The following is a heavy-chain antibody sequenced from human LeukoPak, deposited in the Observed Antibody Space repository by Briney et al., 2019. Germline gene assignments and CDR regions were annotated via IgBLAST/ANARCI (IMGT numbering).Heavy chain of an antibody. CDR3: ARGATTVSAPFDY. J-gene: IGHJ4*02. V-gene: IGHV1-69*13. D-gene: IGHD1-26*01. CDR2: IIPIFGTA. CDR1: GGTFISYA. Sequence: SVKVSCKASGGTFISYAISWVRQAPGQGLEWMGGIIPIFGTANYAQKFQGRVTITADESTSTAYMGLSSLRSEDTAVYYCARGATTVSAPFDYWGQGTLVTVSS.